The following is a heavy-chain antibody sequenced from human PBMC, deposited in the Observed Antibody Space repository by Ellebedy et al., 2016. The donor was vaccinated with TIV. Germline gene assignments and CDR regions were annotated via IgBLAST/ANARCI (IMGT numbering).Heavy chain of an antibody. CDR1: GFTFSSYA. CDR2: TSGSGGST. Sequence: GESLKISXAASGFTFSSYAMGWVRQAPGKGLEWVSATSGSGGSTYYADSVKGRFTISRDNSKNTLYLQMNSLRAEDTAVYYCANYGDYVGYYYMDVWGKGTTVTVSS. V-gene: IGHV3-23*01. CDR3: ANYGDYVGYYYMDV. J-gene: IGHJ6*03. D-gene: IGHD4-17*01.